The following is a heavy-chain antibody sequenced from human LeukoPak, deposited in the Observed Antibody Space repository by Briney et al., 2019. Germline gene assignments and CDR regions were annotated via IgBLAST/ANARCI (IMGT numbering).Heavy chain of an antibody. CDR2: IIPIFGTA. CDR1: GGTFSSYA. D-gene: IGHD2-21*02. CDR3: ASRSVVTGIS. V-gene: IGHV1-69*05. J-gene: IGHJ4*02. Sequence: SVKVSCKASGGTFSSYAISWVRQAPGQGLEWMGGIIPIFGTANYAQKFQGRVTMTRNTSISTAYMELSSLRSEDTAVYYCASRSVVTGISWGQGTLVTVSS.